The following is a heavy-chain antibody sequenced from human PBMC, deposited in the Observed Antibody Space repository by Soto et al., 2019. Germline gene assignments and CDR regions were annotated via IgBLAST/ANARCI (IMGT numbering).Heavy chain of an antibody. J-gene: IGHJ2*01. CDR1: GFTLSNYW. V-gene: IGHV3-7*05. Sequence: EVQLVECGGGLVQPGGSLRLSCAASGFTLSNYWMAWVRQAPGKGLEWVANIHQDGSEKNYVASAKGRFTISRDNARSSLYLQMTSPSAEDTAVFYCARTLLRDTSGYRHFALWCRGTLVALSS. D-gene: IGHD3-22*01. CDR3: ARTLLRDTSGYRHFAL. CDR2: IHQDGSEK.